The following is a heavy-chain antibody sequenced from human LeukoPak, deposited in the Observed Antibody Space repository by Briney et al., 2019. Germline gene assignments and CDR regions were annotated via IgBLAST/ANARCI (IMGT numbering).Heavy chain of an antibody. CDR3: AKDTYFGSGSYDAFDI. J-gene: IGHJ3*02. V-gene: IGHV3-43*02. CDR1: RFTFDDYA. D-gene: IGHD3-10*01. Sequence: HPGGSLRLSCAASRFTFDDYAMHWVRQAPGKGLEWVSLISGDGGRTFYADSVKGRFTISRDNSKNSLYLQMNSLRTEDTALYYCAKDTYFGSGSYDAFDIWGQGTVVTVSS. CDR2: ISGDGGRT.